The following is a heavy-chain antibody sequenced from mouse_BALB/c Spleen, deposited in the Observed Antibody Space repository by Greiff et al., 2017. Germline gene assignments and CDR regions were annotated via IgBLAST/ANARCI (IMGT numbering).Heavy chain of an antibody. CDR1: GYTFTSYW. D-gene: IGHD2-3*01. V-gene: IGHV1S81*02. CDR2: INPSNGRT. CDR3: ASYDGYPIAY. J-gene: IGHJ3*01. Sequence: QVQLQQPGAELVKPGASVKLSCKASGYTFTSYWMHWVKQRPGQGLEWIGEINPSNGRTNYNEKFKSKATLTVDKSSSTAYMQLSSLTSEDSAVYYCASYDGYPIAYWGQGTLVTVSA.